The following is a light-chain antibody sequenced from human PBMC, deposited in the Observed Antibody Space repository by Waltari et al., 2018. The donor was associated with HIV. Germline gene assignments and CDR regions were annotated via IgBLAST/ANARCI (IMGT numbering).Light chain of an antibody. CDR3: CAYAGSTTYVI. J-gene: IGLJ2*01. Sequence: SALTQPACESGSPGQSITISCTGTSSDVGGYNLVSWYQQHPGKAPKLMLYGVSKRPSGVSNRFSGSKSGNTASLTISGLQAEDEADYYCCAYAGSTTYVIFGGGTKLTVL. CDR1: SSDVGGYNL. CDR2: GVS. V-gene: IGLV2-23*02.